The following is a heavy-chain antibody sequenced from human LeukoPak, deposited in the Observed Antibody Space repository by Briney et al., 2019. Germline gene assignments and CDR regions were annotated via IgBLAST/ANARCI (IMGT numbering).Heavy chain of an antibody. D-gene: IGHD4-23*01. CDR2: INHSGST. CDR1: GGSFSGYY. Sequence: SETLSLTCAVYGGSFSGYYWSWIRQPPGKGLEWIGEINHSGSTNYNPSLKSRATISVDTSKNQFSLKLSSVTAADTAVYYCARGMTTVVTFYDAFDIWGQGTMVTVSS. J-gene: IGHJ3*02. CDR3: ARGMTTVVTFYDAFDI. V-gene: IGHV4-34*01.